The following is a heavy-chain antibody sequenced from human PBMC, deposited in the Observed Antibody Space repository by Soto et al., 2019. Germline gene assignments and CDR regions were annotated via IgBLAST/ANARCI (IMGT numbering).Heavy chain of an antibody. D-gene: IGHD4-17*01. CDR2: IYYSGST. Sequence: PSETLSLTCTVSGGSISSYYWSLIRQPPGKGLEWIGYIYYSGSTNYNPSLKSRVTISVDTSKNQFSLNLSSVTAADTAVYYCSVTTSIYWFEPWGEGTPVTVSS. J-gene: IGHJ5*02. V-gene: IGHV4-59*01. CDR1: GGSISSYY. CDR3: SVTTSIYWFEP.